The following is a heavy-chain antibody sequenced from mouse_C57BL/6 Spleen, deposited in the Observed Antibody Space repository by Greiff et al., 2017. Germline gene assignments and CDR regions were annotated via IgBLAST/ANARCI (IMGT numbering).Heavy chain of an antibody. Sequence: QVQLKESGPGLVQPSQSLSITCTVSGFSLTSYGVHWVRQSPGKGLEWLGVIWSGGSTDCNAAFISRLSISKDNSKSQVFFKMNSLQADDTAIYYCAPYGSSYNYAMDYWGQGTSVTVSS. CDR1: GFSLTSYG. D-gene: IGHD1-1*01. V-gene: IGHV2-2*01. CDR2: IWSGGST. J-gene: IGHJ4*01. CDR3: APYGSSYNYAMDY.